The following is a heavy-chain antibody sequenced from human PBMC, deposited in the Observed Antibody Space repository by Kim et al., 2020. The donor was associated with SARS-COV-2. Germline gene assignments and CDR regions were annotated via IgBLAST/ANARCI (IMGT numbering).Heavy chain of an antibody. Sequence: SETLYLTCAVYGGSFSGYYWSWIRQPPGKGLEWIGEINHSGSTNYNPSLKSRVTISVDTSKNQFSLKLSSVTAADTAVYYCAREFGQWLVPSRYNWFDPWGQGTLVTVSS. J-gene: IGHJ5*02. CDR1: GGSFSGYY. V-gene: IGHV4-34*01. D-gene: IGHD6-19*01. CDR3: AREFGQWLVPSRYNWFDP. CDR2: INHSGST.